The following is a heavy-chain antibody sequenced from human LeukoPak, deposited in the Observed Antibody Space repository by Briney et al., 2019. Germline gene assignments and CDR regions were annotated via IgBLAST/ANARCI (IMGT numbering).Heavy chain of an antibody. D-gene: IGHD2-2*01. CDR2: IKQDGSEK. CDR1: GFTFSSYW. CDR3: AKGVPLGYCSSTSCYEGDFDY. Sequence: GGSLRLSCAASGFTFSSYWMSWVRQVPGKGLEWVANIKQDGSEKYYVDSVKGRFTISRDNAKNSLYLQMNCLRAEDTALYYCAKGVPLGYCSSTSCYEGDFDYWGQGTLVTVSS. J-gene: IGHJ4*02. V-gene: IGHV3-7*03.